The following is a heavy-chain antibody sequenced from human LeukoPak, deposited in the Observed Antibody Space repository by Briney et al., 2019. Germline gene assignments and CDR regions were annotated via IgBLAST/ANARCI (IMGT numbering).Heavy chain of an antibody. Sequence: PGGSLRLSCAASGFTFSSYAMSWVRQAPGKGLEWVSAISGSGGSTYYADSVKGRFTISRDNSKNTLYLQMNSLRAEDTAVYYCAKPMVRGVEGSNFDYWGQGTLVTVSS. CDR3: AKPMVRGVEGSNFDY. D-gene: IGHD3-10*01. V-gene: IGHV3-23*01. CDR2: ISGSGGST. CDR1: GFTFSSYA. J-gene: IGHJ4*02.